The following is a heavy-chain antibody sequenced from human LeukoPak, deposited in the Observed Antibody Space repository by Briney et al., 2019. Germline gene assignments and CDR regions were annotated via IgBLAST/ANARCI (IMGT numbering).Heavy chain of an antibody. CDR1: GYTFTSYG. J-gene: IGHJ4*02. D-gene: IGHD6-13*01. V-gene: IGHV1-18*01. CDR2: ISAYNGNT. Sequence: ASVKVSCKASGYTFTSYGISWVRQAPGQGLVWMGWISAYNGNTNYAQKLQGRVTMTRDTSTSTAYMELRSLRSDDTAVYYCARAGAYSSSWEIDYWGQGTLVTVSS. CDR3: ARAGAYSSSWEIDY.